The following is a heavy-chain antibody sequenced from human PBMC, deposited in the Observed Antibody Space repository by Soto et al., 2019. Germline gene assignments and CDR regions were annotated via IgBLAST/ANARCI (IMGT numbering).Heavy chain of an antibody. D-gene: IGHD2-15*01. CDR2: ISYDGSNK. Sequence: GGSLRLSCAASGITFSSYAMHWVRQAPGKGLEWVAVISYDGSNKYYADSVKGRFTISRDNSKNTLYLQMNSLRAEDTAGYYCGRDYCSGGSCHPPPPSYYYYYGMDVWGQGTTVTVSS. J-gene: IGHJ6*02. CDR3: GRDYCSGGSCHPPPPSYYYYYGMDV. CDR1: GITFSSYA. V-gene: IGHV3-30-3*01.